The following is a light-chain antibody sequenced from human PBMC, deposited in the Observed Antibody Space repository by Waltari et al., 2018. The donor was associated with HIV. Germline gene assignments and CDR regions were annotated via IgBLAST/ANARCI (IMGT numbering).Light chain of an antibody. Sequence: AIHFTHSPSSLSASIGDRVTITCRASQGVRYALAWYQQKPGRRPKLLIYDASTWETGVPSRFSGSLSGTDFNLTISSLQAEDSATYYCQQYRSYPKTFGQGATLEIK. V-gene: IGKV1-13*02. J-gene: IGKJ2*01. CDR1: QGVRYA. CDR2: DAS. CDR3: QQYRSYPKT.